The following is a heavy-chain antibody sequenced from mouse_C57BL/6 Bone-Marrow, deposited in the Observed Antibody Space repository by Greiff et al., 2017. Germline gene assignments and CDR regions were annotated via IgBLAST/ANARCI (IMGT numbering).Heavy chain of an antibody. CDR3: ARRLRRWYYFDY. D-gene: IGHD1-2*01. CDR1: GYTFTSYG. CDR2: IYPRSGNT. V-gene: IGHV1-81*01. Sequence: QVQLQQSGAELARPGASVKLSCKASGYTFTSYGISWVKQRTGQGLEWIGEIYPRSGNTYYNEKFKGKATLTADQSSSTAYMELRSLTSEDSAVYFCARRLRRWYYFDYWGQGTTLTVSS. J-gene: IGHJ2*01.